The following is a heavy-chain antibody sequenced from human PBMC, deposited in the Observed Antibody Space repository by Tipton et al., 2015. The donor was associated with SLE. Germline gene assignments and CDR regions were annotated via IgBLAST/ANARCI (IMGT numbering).Heavy chain of an antibody. CDR1: GFTFTRYE. V-gene: IGHV3-48*03. CDR3: ARAGTM. CDR2: INKTGNDI. J-gene: IGHJ4*02. Sequence: SLRLSCATSGFTFTRYEFNWVRQAPGKGPEWVAFINKTGNDIYYADSVKGRFTISRDNTKTSLYLQMNNLRVEDTAMYYCARAGTMRGQGTLVTVSS. D-gene: IGHD4/OR15-4a*01.